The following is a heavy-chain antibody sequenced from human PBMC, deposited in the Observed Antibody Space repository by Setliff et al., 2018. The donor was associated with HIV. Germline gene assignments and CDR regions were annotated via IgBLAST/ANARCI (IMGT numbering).Heavy chain of an antibody. Sequence: SETLSLTCIVSNNSITNGYYWACSRQPPGQGLEWVGSINHGGGTYYSPSLESRVAISVDTSKNQLSLHFPSVTAADTAIYFCARLGDCSYNSYHLYAFDFWGHGALVTVAS. J-gene: IGHJ4*01. CDR1: NNSITNGYY. CDR2: INHGGGT. D-gene: IGHD3-10*01. CDR3: ARLGDCSYNSYHLYAFDF. V-gene: IGHV4-38-2*02.